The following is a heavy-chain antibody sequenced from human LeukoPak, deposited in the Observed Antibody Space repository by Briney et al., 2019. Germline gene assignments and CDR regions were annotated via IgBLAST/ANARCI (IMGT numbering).Heavy chain of an antibody. CDR1: GGSISSNNYH. Sequence: SETLSLTCTVSGGSISSNNYHWGWIRQPPGRGLEWIWSIYYGGYTYYIPPLKSRFTISVDTSKNQFSRKLSSVTAADTAIYYCQSRFLEWLLDYWGQGTLVTVSS. CDR2: IYYGGYT. D-gene: IGHD3-3*01. J-gene: IGHJ4*02. CDR3: QSRFLEWLLDY. V-gene: IGHV4-39*01.